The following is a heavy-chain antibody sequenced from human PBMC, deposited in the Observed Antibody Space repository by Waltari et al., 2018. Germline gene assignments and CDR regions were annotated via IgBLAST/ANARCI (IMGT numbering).Heavy chain of an antibody. D-gene: IGHD5-12*01. Sequence: EAQLVESGGGLIHPGGSLRLSCAVSGFTVGPNYMSWVRQAPGKGLEWVSVIYSGGSTNYADSVRGRFTISRDNSKNTLFLEMNSLTAEDTAVYYCARDPPGMATIGSWGQGTLVTVSS. CDR3: ARDPPGMATIGS. V-gene: IGHV3-53*01. J-gene: IGHJ5*02. CDR2: IYSGGST. CDR1: GFTVGPNY.